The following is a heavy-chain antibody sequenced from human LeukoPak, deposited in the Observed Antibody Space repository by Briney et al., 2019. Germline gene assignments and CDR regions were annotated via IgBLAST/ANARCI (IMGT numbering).Heavy chain of an antibody. Sequence: GASLRLSCAASGFTFSSYAMSWVRQAPGKGLEWVSAISGSGGSTYYADSVKGRFTISRDNSKNTLYLQMNSLRAEDTAVHYCAKGTPQYSSSWYYFDYWGQGTLVTVSS. CDR2: ISGSGGST. CDR1: GFTFSSYA. CDR3: AKGTPQYSSSWYYFDY. V-gene: IGHV3-23*01. J-gene: IGHJ4*02. D-gene: IGHD6-13*01.